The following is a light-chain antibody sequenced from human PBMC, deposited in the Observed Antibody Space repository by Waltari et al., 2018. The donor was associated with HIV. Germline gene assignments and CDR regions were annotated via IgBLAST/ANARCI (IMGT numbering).Light chain of an antibody. CDR3: QAWDSSTEGYV. CDR1: KLGDKY. Sequence: SYELTQPPSVSVSPGQTASITCSGDKLGDKYACWYQQKPGQSPVLVIYQESKLPSGIPERFSGSNSGNTATLTISGTQAMDEADYYCQAWDSSTEGYVFGTGTKVTVL. V-gene: IGLV3-1*01. J-gene: IGLJ1*01. CDR2: QES.